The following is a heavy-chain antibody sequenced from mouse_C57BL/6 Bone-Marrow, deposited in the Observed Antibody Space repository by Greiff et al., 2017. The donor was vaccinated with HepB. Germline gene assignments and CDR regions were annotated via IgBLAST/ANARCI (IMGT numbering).Heavy chain of an antibody. CDR1: GYSFTDYN. Sequence: EVKLQESGPELVKPGASVKITCTASGYSFTDYNMNWVKQSNGKSLEWIGVINPNYGTTSYNQKFTGKATLTVDQSSSTAYIQLNSLTSEDSAVYYCARSIDSSGCYDFDYWGQGTTLTVSS. J-gene: IGHJ2*01. D-gene: IGHD3-2*02. CDR2: INPNYGTT. V-gene: IGHV1-39*01. CDR3: ARSIDSSGCYDFDY.